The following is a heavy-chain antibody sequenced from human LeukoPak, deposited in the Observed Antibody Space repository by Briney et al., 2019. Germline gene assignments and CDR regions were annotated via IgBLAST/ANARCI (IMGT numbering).Heavy chain of an antibody. CDR1: GGTFSSYA. J-gene: IGHJ5*02. CDR3: AKGLPYSGYDYWFDP. V-gene: IGHV1-69*06. D-gene: IGHD5-12*01. Sequence: SVKVSCKASGGTFSSYAISWVRQAPGQGLEWMGGIIPIFGTANYAQKFQGRVTITADKSTSTAYMELSSLRSEDTAVYYCAKGLPYSGYDYWFDPWGLGTLVTVSS. CDR2: IIPIFGTA.